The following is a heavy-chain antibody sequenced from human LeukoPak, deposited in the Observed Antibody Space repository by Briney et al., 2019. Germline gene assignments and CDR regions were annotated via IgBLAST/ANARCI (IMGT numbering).Heavy chain of an antibody. CDR1: GYTFTSYG. V-gene: IGHV1-18*01. Sequence: ASVKVSCKASGYTFTSYGISWVRQAPGQGLEWMGWISAYNGNTNYAQKLQGRVTMTTDTSTSTAYMELRSLRSDDTAVYYCARDLRDYDFWSGYYRAWYFDLWGRGTLVTVSS. J-gene: IGHJ2*01. CDR2: ISAYNGNT. CDR3: ARDLRDYDFWSGYYRAWYFDL. D-gene: IGHD3-3*01.